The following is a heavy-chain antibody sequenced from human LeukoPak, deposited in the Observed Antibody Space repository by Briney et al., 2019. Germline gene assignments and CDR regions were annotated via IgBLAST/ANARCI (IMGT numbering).Heavy chain of an antibody. Sequence: GRSLRLSCAASGFTFSSYGMHWVRQAPGKGLEWVAVISYDGSNKYYADPVKGRFTISRDNSKNTLYLQMNSLRAEDTAVYYCAKDLVLRYFDWAFDYWGQGTLVTVSS. CDR2: ISYDGSNK. CDR3: AKDLVLRYFDWAFDY. V-gene: IGHV3-30*18. CDR1: GFTFSSYG. D-gene: IGHD3-9*01. J-gene: IGHJ4*02.